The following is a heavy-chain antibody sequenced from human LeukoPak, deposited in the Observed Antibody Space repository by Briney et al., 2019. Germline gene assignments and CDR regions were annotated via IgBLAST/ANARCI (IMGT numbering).Heavy chain of an antibody. CDR3: AGVSPYYDILTGYYHFDY. Sequence: ASVKVSCKASGYTFTSYGISWVRQAPGQGLEWMGWISAYNGNTNYAQKLQGRVTMTTDTSTSTAYMELRSLRSDDTAVYYCAGVSPYYDILTGYYHFDYWGQGTLVTVSS. CDR1: GYTFTSYG. J-gene: IGHJ4*02. V-gene: IGHV1-18*01. D-gene: IGHD3-9*01. CDR2: ISAYNGNT.